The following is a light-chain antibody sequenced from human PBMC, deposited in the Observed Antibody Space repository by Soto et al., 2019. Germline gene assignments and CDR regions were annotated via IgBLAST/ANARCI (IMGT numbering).Light chain of an antibody. J-gene: IGKJ1*01. V-gene: IGKV3-20*01. CDR2: GAS. CDR1: QSVSSNF. CDR3: QQYGSSPWT. Sequence: EIVLTHSPGTLSLSPGERATLSCRASQSVSSNFLAWYQEKPGQAPRLLIYGASSRATGIPDRFSGSGSGTDFTLTISSLEPEDFAVYYCQQYGSSPWTFGQGTKVDIK.